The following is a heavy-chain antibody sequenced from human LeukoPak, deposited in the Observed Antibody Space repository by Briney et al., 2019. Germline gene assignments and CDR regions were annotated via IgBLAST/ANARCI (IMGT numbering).Heavy chain of an antibody. CDR3: ARGTNTAMGVDN. D-gene: IGHD5-18*01. Sequence: GGSLRLSCAASGFTFSSYSMNWVRQAPGKGLEWVSSISSSSSYIYYADSVKGRFTISRDNAKNSLYLQMNSLRAEDTAVYYCARGTNTAMGVDNWGQGTLVTVSS. V-gene: IGHV3-21*01. J-gene: IGHJ4*02. CDR2: ISSSSSYI. CDR1: GFTFSSYS.